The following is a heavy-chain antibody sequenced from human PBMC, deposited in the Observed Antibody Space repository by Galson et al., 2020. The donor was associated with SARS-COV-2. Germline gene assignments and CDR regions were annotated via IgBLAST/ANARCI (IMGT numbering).Heavy chain of an antibody. CDR1: GGSISSGSYY. CDR2: IYTSGST. D-gene: IGHD2-21*02. CDR3: ARGSRGILGHIVVVTNPGAFDI. V-gene: IGHV4-61*02. Sequence: SETLSLTCTVSGGSISSGSYYWSWIRQPAGKGLEWIGRIYTSGSTNYNPSLKSRVTISVDTSKNQFSLKLSSVTAADTAVYYCARGSRGILGHIVVVTNPGAFDIWGQGTMVTVSS. J-gene: IGHJ3*02.